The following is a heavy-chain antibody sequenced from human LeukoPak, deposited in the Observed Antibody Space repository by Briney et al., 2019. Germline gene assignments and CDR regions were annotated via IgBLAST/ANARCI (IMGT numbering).Heavy chain of an antibody. CDR3: AKEPREYCSSTSCPNWIDP. CDR2: ISGSGGST. CDR1: GFTFSSYA. J-gene: IGHJ5*02. Sequence: NPGGSLRLSCAASGFTFSSYAMSWVRQAPGKGLEWVSAISGSGGSTYYADSVKGRFTISRDNSKNTLYLQMNSLRAEDTAVYYCAKEPREYCSSTSCPNWIDPWGQGTLVTVSS. V-gene: IGHV3-23*01. D-gene: IGHD2-2*01.